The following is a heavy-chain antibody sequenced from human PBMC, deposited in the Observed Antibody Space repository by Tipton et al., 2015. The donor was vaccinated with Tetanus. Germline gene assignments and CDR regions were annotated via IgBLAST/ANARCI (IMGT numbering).Heavy chain of an antibody. Sequence: SLRLSWAASGFTFSSHGMHWVRQAPGKGLEWVAVISHDGSDKYYAESVKGRFTISRDNSKNTLYLQMNSLRAEDTAVYYCARDSCYYDSRSFPGYFDLWGRGTLVTVSS. CDR1: GFTFSSHG. CDR3: ARDSCYYDSRSFPGYFDL. V-gene: IGHV3-30*03. D-gene: IGHD3-22*01. CDR2: ISHDGSDK. J-gene: IGHJ2*01.